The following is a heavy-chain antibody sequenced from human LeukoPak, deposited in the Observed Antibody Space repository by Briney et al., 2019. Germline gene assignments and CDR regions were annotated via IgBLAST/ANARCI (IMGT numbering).Heavy chain of an antibody. Sequence: GASVKVSCKASGGTFSSYAISWVRQAPGQGLEWMGGIIPIFGTANYAQKFQGRVTITTDESTSTAYMELSSLRSEDTAVYYCARDYMLEPAEFYYYYMDVWGKGTTVTVSS. CDR1: GGTFSSYA. J-gene: IGHJ6*03. D-gene: IGHD2-8*01. V-gene: IGHV1-69*05. CDR3: ARDYMLEPAEFYYYYMDV. CDR2: IIPIFGTA.